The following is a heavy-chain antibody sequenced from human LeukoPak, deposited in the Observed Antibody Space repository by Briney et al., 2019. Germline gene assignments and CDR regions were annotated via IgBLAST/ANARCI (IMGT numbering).Heavy chain of an antibody. D-gene: IGHD6-19*01. CDR1: GFSVSSFG. CDR3: AQGYSSGWYPN. CDR2: ISVDGETT. V-gene: IGHV3-23*01. Sequence: GGSLRLSCGVSGFSVSSFGMSWVRQAPGKGLQWISAISVDGETTWYADSVKGRFIISRDSSKNTLYLQLSSLRAEDTAIYYCAQGYSSGWYPNWGQGSLVSVSS. J-gene: IGHJ4*02.